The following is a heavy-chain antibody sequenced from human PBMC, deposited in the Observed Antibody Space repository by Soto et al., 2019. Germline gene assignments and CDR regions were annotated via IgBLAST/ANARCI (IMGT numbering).Heavy chain of an antibody. D-gene: IGHD5-12*01. J-gene: IGHJ4*02. V-gene: IGHV3-23*01. Sequence: PGGSLRLSCAASGFTFSSYAMSWVRQAPGKGLEWVSAISGSGGSTYYADSVKGRFTISRDNSKNTLYLQMNSLRAEDTAVYYCAKDTRGYSGYDLDLYYFDYWGQGTLVTVSS. CDR3: AKDTRGYSGYDLDLYYFDY. CDR1: GFTFSSYA. CDR2: ISGSGGST.